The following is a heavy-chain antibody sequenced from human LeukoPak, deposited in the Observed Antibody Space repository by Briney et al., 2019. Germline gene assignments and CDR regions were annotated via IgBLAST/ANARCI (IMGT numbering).Heavy chain of an antibody. Sequence: PGGSLRLSCAASGFTPTSYGTRWVRHAPGGGLEWVAVIWYDGSNKQYADSVKGRSTISRDNSKNTLYLQMNNLRAEDTAVYYCARGAKGYYYYYMDVWGKGTTVTVSS. J-gene: IGHJ6*03. CDR3: ARGAKGYYYYYMDV. D-gene: IGHD3-16*01. CDR2: IWYDGSNK. CDR1: GFTPTSYG. V-gene: IGHV3-33*01.